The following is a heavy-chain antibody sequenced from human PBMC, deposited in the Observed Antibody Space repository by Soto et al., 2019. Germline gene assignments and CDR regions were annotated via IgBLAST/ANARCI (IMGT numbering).Heavy chain of an antibody. CDR1: GGTFSSYA. V-gene: IGHV1-69*01. J-gene: IGHJ6*02. CDR2: IIPIFGTA. D-gene: IGHD3-3*01. Sequence: QVQLVQSGAEVKKPGSSVKVSCKASGGTFSSYAISWVRQAPGQGLEWMGGIIPIFGTANYAQKFQGRVTITADESTSTAYMELSSLSSEDTAVYYCARAVLRFQKVYYGMDVWGQGTTVTVSS. CDR3: ARAVLRFQKVYYGMDV.